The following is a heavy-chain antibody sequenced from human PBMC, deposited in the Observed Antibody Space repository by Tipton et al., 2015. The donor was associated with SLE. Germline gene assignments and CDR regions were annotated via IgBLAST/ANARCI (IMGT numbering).Heavy chain of an antibody. CDR3: ARTAGRSVKLWYFDL. CDR2: IYYSGSP. Sequence: TLSLTCSVSGGSITNSNYFWGWIRQPPGKGLEWIGNIYYSGSPYYNPSLKSRVTISVNTSKNQFSLRLSSVTDVDTAVYYCARTAGRSVKLWYFDLWGRGTLVTVSS. J-gene: IGHJ2*01. V-gene: IGHV4-39*07. CDR1: GGSITNSNYF. D-gene: IGHD5-18*01.